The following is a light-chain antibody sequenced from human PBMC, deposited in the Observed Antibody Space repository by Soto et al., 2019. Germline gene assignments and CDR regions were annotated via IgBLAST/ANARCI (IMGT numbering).Light chain of an antibody. CDR1: SSDVGGYNY. J-gene: IGLJ2*01. CDR3: SSYTSSSTRVV. CDR2: DVS. Sequence: QSVLTQPASVSGSPGQSITISCTGTSSDVGGYNYVSWYQQHPGKAPKLMIYDVSNRPSGVSNRFSGSKSGNTAPLTISGLQAEDEADYYCSSYTSSSTRVVFGGGTQLTVL. V-gene: IGLV2-14*01.